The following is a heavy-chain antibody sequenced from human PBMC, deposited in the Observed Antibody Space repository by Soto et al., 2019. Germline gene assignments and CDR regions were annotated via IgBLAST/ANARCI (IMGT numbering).Heavy chain of an antibody. V-gene: IGHV1-3*01. CDR1: GYTFTSYA. CDR2: INAGNGNT. D-gene: IGHD5-18*01. J-gene: IGHJ4*02. Sequence: QVQLVQSGAEVKKPGASVKVSCKASGYTFTSYAMHWVRQAPGQRLEWMGWINAGNGNTKYSQKFQGRVTITRDTSASTVYMELSSLRYEDTSVYYCARDTAMVRVGYWGQGTLVTVSS. CDR3: ARDTAMVRVGY.